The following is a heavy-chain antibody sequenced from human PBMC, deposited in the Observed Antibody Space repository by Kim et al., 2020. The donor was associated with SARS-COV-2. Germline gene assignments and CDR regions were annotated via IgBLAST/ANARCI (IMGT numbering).Heavy chain of an antibody. D-gene: IGHD5-12*01. CDR1: GFTFTDYA. CDR2: INVATGNT. CDR3: LREMRYDTGYLLY. Sequence: ASVKVSCKASGFTFTDYAMHWVRQAPGHRLEWMGWINVATGNTIYPQHLKGRLTITRDTSATTAFMDLNSLTSEDTAVYYCLREMRYDTGYLLYWGQGSLVTVSS. V-gene: IGHV1-3*01. J-gene: IGHJ4*02.